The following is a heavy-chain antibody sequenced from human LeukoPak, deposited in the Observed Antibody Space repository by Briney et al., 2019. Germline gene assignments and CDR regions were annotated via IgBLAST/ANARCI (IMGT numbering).Heavy chain of an antibody. D-gene: IGHD3-9*01. CDR1: GFNFNSLL. CDR2: IKQDGSEK. Sequence: GSLGLFWSAPGFNFNSLLVNWVRQAPGKGLEWVANIKQDGSEKYYVDSVKGRFTISRDNAKNSLYLQMNSLRAEDTAVYYCARAVLDILTGYEHFDYWGQGTLVTVSS. CDR3: ARAVLDILTGYEHFDY. J-gene: IGHJ4*02. V-gene: IGHV3-7*02.